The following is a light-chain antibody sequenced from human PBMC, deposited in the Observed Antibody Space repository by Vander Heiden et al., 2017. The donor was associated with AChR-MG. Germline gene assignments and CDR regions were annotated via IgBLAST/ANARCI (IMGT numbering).Light chain of an antibody. J-gene: IGLJ3*02. CDR2: LDGSGTY. Sequence: QPVLTQSSSASASPGASVSLTCTLSSGHSTYIIVWHQQQPGKAPRYLMKLDGSGTYNKGSGVPDRFSGSSSGADRYLTISKLQSEDEADYYCETWDSNTWVFGGGTKLTVL. CDR3: ETWDSNTWV. V-gene: IGLV4-60*03. CDR1: SGHSTYI.